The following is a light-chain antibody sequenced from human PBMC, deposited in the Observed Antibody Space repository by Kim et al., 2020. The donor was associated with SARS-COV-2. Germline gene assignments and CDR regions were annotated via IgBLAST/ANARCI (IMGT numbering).Light chain of an antibody. Sequence: VSPGQTARITCSGDVLAKKYARWFQQKPGQAPVLVICKDSGRPSGIPERFSGSSSGTTVTLTISGAQVEDEADYYCYSAADNNRVFGGGTQLTVL. J-gene: IGLJ3*02. CDR3: YSAADNNRV. CDR2: KDS. V-gene: IGLV3-27*01. CDR1: VLAKKY.